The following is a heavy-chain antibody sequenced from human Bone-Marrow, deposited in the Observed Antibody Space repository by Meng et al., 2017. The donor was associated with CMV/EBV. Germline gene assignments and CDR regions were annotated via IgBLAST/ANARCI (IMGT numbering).Heavy chain of an antibody. CDR2: VNPNSGNT. J-gene: IGHJ5*02. CDR3: ARGRWFEELLGRFDP. CDR1: GGIFSSYA. Sequence: ASVKVSCKTSGGIFSSYAINWVRQAPGQGLEWLGWVNPNSGNTAYAQKFLGRITMTTNTSVTTAYMELSRLRSEDTAVYYCARGRWFEELLGRFDPWGQGTLVTVSS. D-gene: IGHD3-10*01. V-gene: IGHV1-8*02.